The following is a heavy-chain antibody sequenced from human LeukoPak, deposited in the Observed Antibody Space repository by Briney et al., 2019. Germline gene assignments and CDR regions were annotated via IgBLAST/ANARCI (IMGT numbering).Heavy chain of an antibody. CDR2: IYPGDSDT. CDR3: ARRYSSSQDAFDI. D-gene: IGHD6-13*01. V-gene: IGHV5-51*01. J-gene: IGHJ3*02. Sequence: GESLKISCKGSGYSFTSYWIGWVRQMPGKGLEWMGIIYPGDSDTRYSPSFQGQVTISADKSISTAYLQWSSLKASDTAMYYCARRYSSSQDAFDIWGQGTMVTVSS. CDR1: GYSFTSYW.